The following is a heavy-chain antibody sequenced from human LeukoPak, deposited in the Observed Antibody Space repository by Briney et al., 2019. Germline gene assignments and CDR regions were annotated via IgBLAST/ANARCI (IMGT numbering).Heavy chain of an antibody. J-gene: IGHJ3*02. Sequence: PGGSLRLSCAASGFTFSSYAMSWVRQAPGKGLEWVSAISGSGGSTYYADSVEGRFTISRDNSKNTLYLQMNSLRAEDTAVYYCAKSQYSSGWPYPYDAFDIWGQGTMVTVSS. V-gene: IGHV3-23*01. CDR2: ISGSGGST. D-gene: IGHD6-19*01. CDR3: AKSQYSSGWPYPYDAFDI. CDR1: GFTFSSYA.